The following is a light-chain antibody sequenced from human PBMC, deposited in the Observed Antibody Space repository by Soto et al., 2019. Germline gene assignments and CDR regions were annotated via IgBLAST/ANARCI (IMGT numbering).Light chain of an antibody. CDR2: GAS. J-gene: IGKJ2*01. CDR1: QSVSSIY. V-gene: IGKV3-20*01. Sequence: EIVLTQSPGTLSLSPGQTATLSCRASQSVSSIYLAWYQQKPGQAPRLLIYGASRRATGIPDRFSGSESETDFTLTISRLEPEDFAVYYCQQYGASRPYTFGQGTRLEIK. CDR3: QQYGASRPYT.